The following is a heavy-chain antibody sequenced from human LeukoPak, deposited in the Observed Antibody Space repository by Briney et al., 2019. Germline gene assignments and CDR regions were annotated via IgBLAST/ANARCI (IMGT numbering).Heavy chain of an antibody. CDR3: AKDRAVAGSKGWFDP. D-gene: IGHD6-19*01. Sequence: PGGSLRPSCAASGFTFSSYAMSWVRQAPGKGLEWVSAISGSGGSTYYADSVKGRFTISRDNSKNTLYLQMNSLRAEDTAVYYCAKDRAVAGSKGWFDPWGQGTLVTVSS. V-gene: IGHV3-23*01. CDR1: GFTFSSYA. CDR2: ISGSGGST. J-gene: IGHJ5*02.